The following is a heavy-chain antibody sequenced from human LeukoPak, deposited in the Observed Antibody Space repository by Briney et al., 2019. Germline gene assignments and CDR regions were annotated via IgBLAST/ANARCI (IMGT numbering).Heavy chain of an antibody. CDR2: ISGYNANT. CDR1: GYTFTNHG. J-gene: IGHJ4*02. Sequence: ASVKVSCKTSGYTFTNHGISWVRQAPGQGLEWMGWISGYNANTNYVQKFRGRVTMTTDTSTCTAYMELRSLSSDDTALYYCARDLSLGRHDDGEPFDYWGQGTLVTVSS. D-gene: IGHD4-17*01. CDR3: ARDLSLGRHDDGEPFDY. V-gene: IGHV1-18*01.